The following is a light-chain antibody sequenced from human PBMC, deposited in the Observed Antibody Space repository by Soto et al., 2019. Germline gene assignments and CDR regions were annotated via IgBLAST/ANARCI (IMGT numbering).Light chain of an antibody. CDR2: YTR. J-gene: IGLJ2*01. CDR1: TGPVTSGHY. CDR3: LLSFDNGRPV. Sequence: QAVVTQEASLTVSPGGTVTLTCGSSTGPVTSGHYPSWLQQKPGQAPETVIYYTRNTQSWTPARFSGSLLGGKAALTLSGAQPEDEADYYCLLSFDNGRPVFGGGTKLTVL. V-gene: IGLV7-46*01.